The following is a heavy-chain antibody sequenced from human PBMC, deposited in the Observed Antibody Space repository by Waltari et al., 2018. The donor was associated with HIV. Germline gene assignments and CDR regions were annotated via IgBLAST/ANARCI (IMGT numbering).Heavy chain of an antibody. CDR2: IGGSGTKT. CDR3: AKTKGYDYGFYFDS. V-gene: IGHV3-23*01. Sequence: EVQLSDSGGGLVQPGGSLKLSCVASGFDFNIFAMNWVRQAPGKGLGWVSGIGGSGTKTFYADSVKGRFTISRDSSKNTLYLQMNSLRAEDTAVYYCAKTKGYDYGFYFDSWGHGTLVSVSS. D-gene: IGHD5-18*01. CDR1: GFDFNIFA. J-gene: IGHJ4*01.